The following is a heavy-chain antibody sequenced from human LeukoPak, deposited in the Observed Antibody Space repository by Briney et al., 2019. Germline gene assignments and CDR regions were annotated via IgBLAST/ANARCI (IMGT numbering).Heavy chain of an antibody. Sequence: GGSLTLLCAASGHTFSRYGKLWLRQATGKGLEGVAVIWYEGSNKYYADSVKGRFTISRDNSKNTLYLQMNSLRAEDTAVYYCARDPNYYDSSGCDYWGQGTLVTVSS. CDR3: ARDPNYYDSSGCDY. V-gene: IGHV3-33*08. J-gene: IGHJ4*02. CDR1: GHTFSRYG. CDR2: IWYEGSNK. D-gene: IGHD3-22*01.